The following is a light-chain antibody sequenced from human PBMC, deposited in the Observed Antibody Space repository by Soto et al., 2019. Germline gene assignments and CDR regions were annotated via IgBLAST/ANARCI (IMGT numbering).Light chain of an antibody. CDR1: QGSSSN. CDR2: TAS. CDR3: QQYFSYPLT. Sequence: AIRFNPSPSSFSSSTGDRVTIACRAEQGSSSNLAWYQVKPGKDPRLLIYTASHLESGVPSRFSGSGSGTDFTLTISSLQSEDFAVYYCQQYFSYPLTFGGGTKVEIK. J-gene: IGKJ4*01. V-gene: IGKV1-8*01.